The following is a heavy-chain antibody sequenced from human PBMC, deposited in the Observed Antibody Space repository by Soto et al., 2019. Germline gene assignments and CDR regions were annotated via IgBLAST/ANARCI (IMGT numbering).Heavy chain of an antibody. D-gene: IGHD6-6*01. CDR3: ARLRASYSSSDY. CDR2: IYYSGST. CDR1: GGSISSSSYY. V-gene: IGHV4-39*01. Sequence: SETLSLTCTVSGGSISSSSYYWGWIRQPPGKGLEWIGSIYYSGSTYYNPSLKSRVTISVDTSKNQFSLKLSSVTAADTAVYYRARLRASYSSSDYWGQGTLVTVSS. J-gene: IGHJ4*02.